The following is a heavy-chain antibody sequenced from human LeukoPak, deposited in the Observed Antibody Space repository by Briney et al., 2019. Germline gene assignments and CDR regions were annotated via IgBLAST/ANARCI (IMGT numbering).Heavy chain of an antibody. V-gene: IGHV4-34*01. D-gene: IGHD1-26*01. CDR3: AREGAGGFDI. J-gene: IGHJ3*02. Sequence: SETLSLTCAVYGGSFSGYYWSWIRRPPGKGLEWIGEINHSGSTNYNPSLKSRVTISVDTSKNQFSLKLSSVTAADTAVYYCAREGAGGFDIWGQGTMVTVSS. CDR1: GGSFSGYY. CDR2: INHSGST.